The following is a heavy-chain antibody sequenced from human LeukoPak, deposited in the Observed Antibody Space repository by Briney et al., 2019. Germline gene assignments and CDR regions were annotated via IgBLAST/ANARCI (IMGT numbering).Heavy chain of an antibody. CDR3: ARGSMRQFDY. CDR1: GSNFTTYW. V-gene: IGHV5-51*01. J-gene: IGHJ4*02. CDR2: IYPGESEN. Sequence: GAGSNFTTYWIGGGRPLPGKGVEWMGIIYPGESENRYSTSCEGQVTISADKSITTAYLQWSSLKASDTAMYYCARGSMRQFDYWGQGALVTVSS.